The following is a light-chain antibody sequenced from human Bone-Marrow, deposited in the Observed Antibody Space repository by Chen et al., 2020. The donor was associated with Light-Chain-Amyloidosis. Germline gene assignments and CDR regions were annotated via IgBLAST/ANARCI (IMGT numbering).Light chain of an antibody. Sequence: SYELTQPSSVSVSPGQTAKSTCSGDLLAKNYVRWLQQKPGPAPVLVIYKDTERPPGIPERFSGSSSETTATLTVSEAQVDEEADYHCYSATDDRLGVFGGGTRLTVL. J-gene: IGLJ3*02. CDR3: YSATDDRLGV. CDR1: LLAKNY. CDR2: KDT. V-gene: IGLV3-27*01.